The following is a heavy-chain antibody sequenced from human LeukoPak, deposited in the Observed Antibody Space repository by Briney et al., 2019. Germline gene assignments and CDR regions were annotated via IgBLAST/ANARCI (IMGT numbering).Heavy chain of an antibody. CDR2: ISSSSSYI. D-gene: IGHD3-3*01. Sequence: GGSLRLSCAASGFTFSSYSMNWVRQAPGKGLEWVSSISSSSSYIYYAGSVKGRFTFSRDNAKNSLYLQMNRLRAEDTAVYYCARNFWSGYYASGNWFDPWGQGTLVTVST. CDR3: ARNFWSGYYASGNWFDP. J-gene: IGHJ5*02. CDR1: GFTFSSYS. V-gene: IGHV3-21*01.